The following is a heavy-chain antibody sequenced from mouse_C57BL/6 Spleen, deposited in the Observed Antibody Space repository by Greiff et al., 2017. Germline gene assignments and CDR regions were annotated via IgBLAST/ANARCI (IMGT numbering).Heavy chain of an antibody. D-gene: IGHD1-1*01. V-gene: IGHV14-4*01. J-gene: IGHJ2*01. CDR3: TTSSFITTVVGFDY. Sequence: EVQLVESGAELVRPGASVKLSCTASGFNIKDDYMHWVKQRPEQGLEWIGWIDPENGDTEYASKFQGKATITADTSSNTAYLQLSSLTSEDTAVYYCTTSSFITTVVGFDYWGQGTTLTVSS. CDR2: IDPENGDT. CDR1: GFNIKDDY.